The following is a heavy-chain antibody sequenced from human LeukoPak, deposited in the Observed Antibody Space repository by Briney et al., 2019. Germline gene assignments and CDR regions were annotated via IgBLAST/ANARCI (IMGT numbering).Heavy chain of an antibody. Sequence: ASVKVSCKVSGYTLTELSMHWVRQAPGKGLEWMGGFDPEDGETIYAQKFQGRVTMTEDTSTDTAYMELGSLRSEDTAVYYCARGDGGSYYVYYYYGMDVWGQGTTVTVSS. J-gene: IGHJ6*02. CDR1: GYTLTELS. CDR3: ARGDGGSYYVYYYYGMDV. V-gene: IGHV1-24*01. CDR2: FDPEDGET. D-gene: IGHD1-26*01.